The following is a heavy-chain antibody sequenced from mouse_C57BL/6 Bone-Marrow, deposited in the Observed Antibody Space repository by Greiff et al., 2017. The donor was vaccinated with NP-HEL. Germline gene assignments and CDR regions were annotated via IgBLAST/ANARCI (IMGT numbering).Heavy chain of an antibody. V-gene: IGHV1-15*01. J-gene: IGHJ1*03. CDR1: GYTFTDYE. D-gene: IGHD1-1*01. CDR3: TRIYYGSSYCWYFDV. CDR2: IDPETGGT. Sequence: VQLQQSGAELVRPGASVTLSCKASGYTFTDYEMHWVKQTPVHGLEWIGAIDPETGGTAYNQKFKGKAILTAYKSSSTAYMELRSLTSEDSAVYYCTRIYYGSSYCWYFDVWGTGTTVTVSS.